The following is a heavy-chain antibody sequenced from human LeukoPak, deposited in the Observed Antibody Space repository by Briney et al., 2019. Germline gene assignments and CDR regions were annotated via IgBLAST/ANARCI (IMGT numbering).Heavy chain of an antibody. CDR2: ISGSGGST. V-gene: IGHV3-23*01. J-gene: IGHJ4*02. D-gene: IGHD3-22*01. CDR3: AKDYYDSSGYPATFGY. CDR1: GFTFSSYA. Sequence: GGSLRLSCAASGFTFSSYAMSWVRQAPGKGLEWVSAISGSGGSTYYADSVKGRFTISRDNSKNTLYLQMNSLRAEDTAVYYCAKDYYDSSGYPATFGYWGQGTLVTVSS.